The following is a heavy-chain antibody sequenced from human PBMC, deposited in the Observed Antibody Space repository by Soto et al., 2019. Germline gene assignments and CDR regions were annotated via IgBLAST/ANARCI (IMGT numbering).Heavy chain of an antibody. D-gene: IGHD3-22*01. J-gene: IGHJ5*01. CDR2: VSDTGIST. CDR3: AKSYFDSSGFDS. Sequence: EVQLLDSGGGLVQPGGSLRLSCAVSGFTFRSYALSWVRQAPGKGLEWVSTVSDTGISTYYAGSVTGRFTISRDNSRNTVYLQMNSLRAEDTAVYYCAKSYFDSSGFDSWGLGTLVTVSS. CDR1: GFTFRSYA. V-gene: IGHV3-23*01.